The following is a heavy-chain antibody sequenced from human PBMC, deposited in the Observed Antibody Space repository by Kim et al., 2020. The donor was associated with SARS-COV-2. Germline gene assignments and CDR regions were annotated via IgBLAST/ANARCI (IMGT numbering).Heavy chain of an antibody. CDR2: INSDGSST. Sequence: GGSLRLSCAASGFTFSSYWMHWVRQAPGKGLVWVSRINSDGSSTSYADSVKGRFTISRDNAKNTLYLQMSSLRAEDTAVYYCARDYDFWSGFMASWFDPWGQGTLVTVSS. J-gene: IGHJ5*02. D-gene: IGHD3-3*01. CDR3: ARDYDFWSGFMASWFDP. CDR1: GFTFSSYW. V-gene: IGHV3-74*01.